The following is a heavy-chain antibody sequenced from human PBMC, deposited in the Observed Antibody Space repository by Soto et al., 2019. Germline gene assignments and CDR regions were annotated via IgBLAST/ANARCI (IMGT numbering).Heavy chain of an antibody. CDR1: GGSFSGYY. J-gene: IGHJ6*02. D-gene: IGHD3-3*01. CDR2: INHSGST. CDR3: ARERVVTEYYYYYGMDV. Sequence: ASETLSLTCAVYGGSFSGYYWSWIRQPPGKGLEWIGEINHSGSTNYNPSLKSRVTISVDTSKNQFSLKLSSVTAADTAVYYCARERVVTEYYYYYGMDVWGPGTTVTVSS. V-gene: IGHV4-34*01.